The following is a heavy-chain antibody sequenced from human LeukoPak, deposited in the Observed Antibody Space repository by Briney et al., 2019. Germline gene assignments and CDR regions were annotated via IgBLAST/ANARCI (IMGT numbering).Heavy chain of an antibody. CDR3: ARHRPVVASYFVY. CDR1: GGSISSSSFY. CDR2: VSYSGTT. J-gene: IGHJ4*02. V-gene: IGHV4-39*01. D-gene: IGHD2-21*01. Sequence: SETLSLTCTVSGGSISSSSFYWGWIRQPPGKGLEWIGSVSYSGTTFFNPSLKSRVTIFVDTSKNQFSLRLTSVTAADTAVYYCARHRPVVASYFVYWDQGTLVTVSS.